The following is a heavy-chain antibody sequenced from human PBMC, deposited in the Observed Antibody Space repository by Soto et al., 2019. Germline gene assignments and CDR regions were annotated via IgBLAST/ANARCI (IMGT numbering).Heavy chain of an antibody. J-gene: IGHJ6*02. V-gene: IGHV3-21*01. D-gene: IGHD6-13*01. CDR2: ISSSSSYI. Sequence: EVHLLESGGGLVQPGGSLRLSCAASGFTFSSHWMHWVRHAPGKGLEWVSSISSSSSYIYYADSVKGRFTISRDNAKNSLYLQMNSLRAEDTAVYYCARDLSDSSSWYYYYYGMDVWGQGTTVTVSS. CDR1: GFTFSSHW. CDR3: ARDLSDSSSWYYYYYGMDV.